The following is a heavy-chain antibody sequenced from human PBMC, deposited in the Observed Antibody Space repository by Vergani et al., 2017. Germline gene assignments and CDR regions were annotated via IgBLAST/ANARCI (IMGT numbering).Heavy chain of an antibody. D-gene: IGHD3-22*01. Sequence: VQLVESGGGVVQPGRSLRLSCAASGFTFSSYAMHWVRQAPGKGLEWVSAISGSGGSTYYADSVKGRFTISRDNSKNTLYLQMNSLRAEDTAVYYCAKVANYYDSSGYRTAYDYWGQGTLVTVSS. CDR2: ISGSGGST. J-gene: IGHJ4*02. CDR1: GFTFSSYA. V-gene: IGHV3-23*04. CDR3: AKVANYYDSSGYRTAYDY.